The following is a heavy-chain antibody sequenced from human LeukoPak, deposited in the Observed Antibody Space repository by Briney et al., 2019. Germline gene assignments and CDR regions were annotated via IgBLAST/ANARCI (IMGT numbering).Heavy chain of an antibody. V-gene: IGHV3-23*01. CDR3: AKRAPYYFDY. CDR1: GFTFSTYA. Sequence: PGRSLRLSCAASGFTFSTYAMYWVRQAPGKGLEWVSTISGSGATTYYADSVKGRFTISRDNSKNTLYLQMNSLRAEDTALYYCAKRAPYYFDYWGQGTLVPVSS. CDR2: ISGSGATT. J-gene: IGHJ4*02.